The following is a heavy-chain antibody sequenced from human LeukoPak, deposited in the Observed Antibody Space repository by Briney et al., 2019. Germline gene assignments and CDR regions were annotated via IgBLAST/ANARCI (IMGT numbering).Heavy chain of an antibody. Sequence: AGGSLRLSCAASGFSFSRYYMSWVRQAPGKGLEWVSAISGSGGSTYYADSVKGRFTISRDNSKNTLYLQMNSLRAEDTAVYYCAKVGGTQWFDYYYYYMDVWGKGTTVTVSS. CDR1: GFSFSRYY. V-gene: IGHV3-23*01. CDR3: AKVGGTQWFDYYYYYMDV. D-gene: IGHD3-22*01. J-gene: IGHJ6*03. CDR2: ISGSGGST.